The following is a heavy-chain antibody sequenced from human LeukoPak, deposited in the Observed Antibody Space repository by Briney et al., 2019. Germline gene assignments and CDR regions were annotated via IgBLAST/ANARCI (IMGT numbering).Heavy chain of an antibody. CDR2: IWYDGSKK. Sequence: GGSLRLSCVASGFTFSEHAMSWVRQAPGKGLEWVAVIWYDGSKKYYADSAKGRFTISRDNSKNTLYLQMNSLRAEDTAVYYCTRDSDLGAHCFDYWGQGTLVTVSS. CDR3: TRDSDLGAHCFDY. V-gene: IGHV3-33*07. CDR1: GFTFSEHA. D-gene: IGHD1-26*01. J-gene: IGHJ4*02.